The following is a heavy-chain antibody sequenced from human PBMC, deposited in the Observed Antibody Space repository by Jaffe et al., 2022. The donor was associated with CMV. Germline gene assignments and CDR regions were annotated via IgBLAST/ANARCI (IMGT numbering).Heavy chain of an antibody. D-gene: IGHD3-9*01. J-gene: IGHJ6*02. V-gene: IGHV1-18*01. CDR3: ARDLPPSTYYDILTGYYDYYYYGMDV. Sequence: QVQLVQSGAEVKKPGASVKVSCKASGYTFTSYGISWVRQAPGQGLEWMGWISAYNGNTNYAQKLQGRVTMTTDTSTSTAYMELRSLRSDDTAVYYCARDLPPSTYYDILTGYYDYYYYGMDVWGQGTTVTVSS. CDR1: GYTFTSYG. CDR2: ISAYNGNT.